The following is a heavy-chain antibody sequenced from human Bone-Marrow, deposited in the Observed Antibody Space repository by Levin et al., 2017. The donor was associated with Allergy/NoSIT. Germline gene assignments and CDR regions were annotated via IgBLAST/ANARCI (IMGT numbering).Heavy chain of an antibody. CDR2: IWYDGSNK. J-gene: IGHJ4*02. D-gene: IGHD4-17*01. V-gene: IGHV3-33*01. CDR1: GFTFSSFG. Sequence: GGSLRLSCAASGFTFSSFGMHWVRQAPGKGLEWMAVIWYDGSNKYYADSVKGRFTISRDNSKNTLYLQMNSLRAEDTAVYYCMYGDYFDYWGQGTLVTVSS. CDR3: MYGDYFDY.